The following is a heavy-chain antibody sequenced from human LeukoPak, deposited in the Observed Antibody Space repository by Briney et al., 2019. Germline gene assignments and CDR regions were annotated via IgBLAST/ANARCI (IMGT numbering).Heavy chain of an antibody. Sequence: SETLSLTCTVSGGSISSYYWSWIRQPPPKGLGWIGYIYYSVSTNSNPSPNSRGTISLDTSKNQFSLKLSSVTAADPAVYSCARLAARYGGNSYGNWFDPWGQGTLVTVSS. D-gene: IGHD4-23*01. CDR3: ARLAARYGGNSYGNWFDP. J-gene: IGHJ5*02. V-gene: IGHV4-59*08. CDR1: GGSISSYY. CDR2: IYYSVST.